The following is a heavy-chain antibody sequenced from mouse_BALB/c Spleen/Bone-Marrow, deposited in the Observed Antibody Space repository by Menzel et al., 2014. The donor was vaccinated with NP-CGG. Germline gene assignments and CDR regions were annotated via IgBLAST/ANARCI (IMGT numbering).Heavy chain of an antibody. CDR3: ARDRDEALMDY. CDR2: IYPGNGDT. Sequence: QVQLQQSGAELVKPGASVKMSCMASGYTFTSYNMHWVKQTPGQGLEWIGAIYPGNGDTSYNQKFKGKATLTADKSSSTAYMQLSSLTSEDSAVYYCARDRDEALMDYWGQGTSVTVSS. D-gene: IGHD2-14*01. CDR1: GYTFTSYN. V-gene: IGHV1-12*01. J-gene: IGHJ4*01.